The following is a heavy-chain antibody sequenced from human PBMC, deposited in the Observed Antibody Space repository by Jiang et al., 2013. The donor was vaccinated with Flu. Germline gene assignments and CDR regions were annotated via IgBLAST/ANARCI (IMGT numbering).Heavy chain of an antibody. J-gene: IGHJ4*02. CDR3: ARVGAADPYYFDF. CDR2: LLLMGTT. CDR1: GGSVSSGHYY. Sequence: TLSLTCTVSGGSVSSGHYYWSWIRQPPREGPGVDWVHLLLMGTTYYNPSLRSRIAISTDMSKNQFSLRLSSVTAADTAVYYCARVGAADPYYFDFWGQGTLVTVSS. D-gene: IGHD3-10*01. V-gene: IGHV4-30-4*01.